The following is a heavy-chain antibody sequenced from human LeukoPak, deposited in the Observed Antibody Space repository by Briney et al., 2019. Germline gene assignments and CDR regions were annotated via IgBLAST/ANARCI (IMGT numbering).Heavy chain of an antibody. J-gene: IGHJ5*02. Sequence: PGGSLRLSCTPSGFTFSSHAMSWVRQAPGKGLEWVSGISGNGAGTYYGDSVKGRFTISRDNSKNTLYLQMNSLRGEDTAMYYCAKDLYSSGWYNYFDPWGQGTLVTVSS. CDR3: AKDLYSSGWYNYFDP. CDR1: GFTFSSHA. D-gene: IGHD6-19*01. CDR2: ISGNGAGT. V-gene: IGHV3-23*02.